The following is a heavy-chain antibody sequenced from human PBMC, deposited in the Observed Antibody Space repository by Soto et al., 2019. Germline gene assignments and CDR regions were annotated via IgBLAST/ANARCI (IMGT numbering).Heavy chain of an antibody. CDR2: INHSGST. V-gene: IGHV4-34*01. D-gene: IGHD2-15*01. J-gene: IGHJ4*02. CDR3: GYCSGASCYWDFDY. Sequence: SETLSLTCAVYGGSFSGYYWSWIRQPPGKGLEWIGEINHSGSTNYNPSLKSRVTISVDTSKNQFSLKLSSVTAADTAVYYCGYCSGASCYWDFDYWGQGTLVTVS. CDR1: GGSFSGYY.